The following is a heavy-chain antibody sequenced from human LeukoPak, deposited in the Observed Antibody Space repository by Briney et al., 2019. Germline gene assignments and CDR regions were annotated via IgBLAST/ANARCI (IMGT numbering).Heavy chain of an antibody. CDR2: IYYSGSTSGST. CDR1: GGSISTSY. Sequence: SETLSLTCTVSGGSISTSYWTWIRQPPGKGLEWIGHIYYSGSTSGSTNYNPSLMSRVTLSLDTSTNHFSLQVRSVTAADTAVYYCARGSGRYYYYGVDVWGQGTTVTVSS. V-gene: IGHV4-59*01. J-gene: IGHJ6*02. CDR3: ARGSGRYYYYGVDV. D-gene: IGHD7-27*01.